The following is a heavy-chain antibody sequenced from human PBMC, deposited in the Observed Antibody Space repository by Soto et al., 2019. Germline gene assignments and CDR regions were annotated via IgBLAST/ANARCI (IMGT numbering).Heavy chain of an antibody. D-gene: IGHD2-15*01. V-gene: IGHV3-15*01. CDR1: GFTFSDPW. CDR3: TTGLRRVAVVVGSTGYFNP. Sequence: GGSLTLSCAASGFTFSDPWMSCVRQAPGKGVDWVGRIISKSDGGTTEYAAPVRGRFTISRAESTNTLYLHMNSLSTEDTAVYYCTTGLRRVAVVVGSTGYFNPWGQGTPVTVSS. CDR2: IISKSDGGTT. J-gene: IGHJ5*02.